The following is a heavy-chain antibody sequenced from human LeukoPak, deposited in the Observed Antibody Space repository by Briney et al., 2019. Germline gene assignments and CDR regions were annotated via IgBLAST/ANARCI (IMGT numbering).Heavy chain of an antibody. CDR1: GFTFSSYA. D-gene: IGHD3-22*01. CDR3: ARADYYDSSGYQYYFDY. V-gene: IGHV3-23*01. Sequence: GGSLRLSCAASGFTFSSYAMSWVRQAPGKGLEWVSGISGNGGSTYYADSVRGRFTISRDNSKNTLYLQMNSLRAEDTAVYYCARADYYDSSGYQYYFDYWGQGTLVTVSS. J-gene: IGHJ4*02. CDR2: ISGNGGST.